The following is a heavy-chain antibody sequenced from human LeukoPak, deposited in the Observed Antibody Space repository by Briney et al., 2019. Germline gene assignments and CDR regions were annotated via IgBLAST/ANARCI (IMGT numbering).Heavy chain of an antibody. J-gene: IGHJ5*02. V-gene: IGHV1-69*05. Sequence: ASVKVSCKASRGTFSSYAISWVRQAPGQGLEWMGRIIPIFGTANYAQEFQGRVTITTDESTSTAYMELSSLRSEDTAVYYCARDLWDTAIDNWFDPWGQGTLVTVSS. CDR1: RGTFSSYA. CDR2: IIPIFGTA. D-gene: IGHD5-18*01. CDR3: ARDLWDTAIDNWFDP.